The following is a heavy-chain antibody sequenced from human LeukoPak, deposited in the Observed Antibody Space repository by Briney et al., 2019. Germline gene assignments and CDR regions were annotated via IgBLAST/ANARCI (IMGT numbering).Heavy chain of an antibody. J-gene: IGHJ4*02. D-gene: IGHD3-16*01. Sequence: SETLSLTCTVSGGSISSSSYYWGWIRQPPGKGLEWIGSIYYSGSTYYNPSLKSRVTVSVDTSKNQFSLKLSSVTAADTAVYYCARDYWLGNRGLFYFNYWGQGTLVTVSS. V-gene: IGHV4-39*02. CDR2: IYYSGST. CDR3: ARDYWLGNRGLFYFNY. CDR1: GGSISSSSYY.